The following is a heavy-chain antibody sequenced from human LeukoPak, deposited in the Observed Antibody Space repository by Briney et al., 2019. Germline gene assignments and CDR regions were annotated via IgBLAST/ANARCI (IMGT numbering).Heavy chain of an antibody. CDR3: AKDWPNYFGTNGHYYRRDGDF. CDR1: EFTFSIYA. Sequence: GGSLRLSCAASEFTFSIYAMSWVRQAPGRGLEWVASITSTGESTWYAGSVKGRFTISRDNSKYTVYLQMNSLRAEDTAIYYCAKDWPNYFGTNGHYYRRDGDFWGQGTLVTVSS. J-gene: IGHJ4*02. D-gene: IGHD3-22*01. CDR2: ITSTGEST. V-gene: IGHV3-23*01.